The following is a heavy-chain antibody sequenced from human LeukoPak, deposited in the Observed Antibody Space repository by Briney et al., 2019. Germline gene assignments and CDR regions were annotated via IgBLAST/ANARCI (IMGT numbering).Heavy chain of an antibody. CDR1: GYTFTSYD. CDR2: MNPNSANT. D-gene: IGHD3-10*01. V-gene: IGHV1-8*01. CDR3: AMRNGSGSLYFDY. J-gene: IGHJ4*02. Sequence: GASVNVSCKASGYTFTSYDINWVRQATGQGLEWMGWMNPNSANTGYAQKFQGRVSMTRNTSINTAYMELSSLRSEDTAVYYCAMRNGSGSLYFDYWGQGTLVTVSS.